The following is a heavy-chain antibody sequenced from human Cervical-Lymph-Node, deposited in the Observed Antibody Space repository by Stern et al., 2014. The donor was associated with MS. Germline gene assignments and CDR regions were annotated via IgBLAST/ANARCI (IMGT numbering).Heavy chain of an antibody. J-gene: IGHJ4*02. CDR1: GDFVSSSSHY. CDR3: ARDFGSLDH. D-gene: IGHD3-16*01. V-gene: IGHV4-61*01. Sequence: QVQLQESGPGLVKPSETLSLTCTVSGDFVSSSSHYWSWIGQPPGRRLEWIGNVHYSGRTSYNPSLKSRLTISLDTSKNHFSLELKSVTAADTALYYCARDFGSLDHWGQGTQVTVSS. CDR2: VHYSGRT.